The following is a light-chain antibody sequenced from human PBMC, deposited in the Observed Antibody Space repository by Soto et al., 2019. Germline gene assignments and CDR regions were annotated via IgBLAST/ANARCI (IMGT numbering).Light chain of an antibody. Sequence: DIVMTQSPRSLPVTPGEPASISCRSSQSLLHSNGYNYLDWYLQKPGQXPQLLIYLGSNRASGVPDRFSGSGSGTDFTLKISRVEAEDVGVYDCMQALQTPTFGQGTRLEIK. V-gene: IGKV2-28*01. CDR3: MQALQTPT. J-gene: IGKJ5*01. CDR1: QSLLHSNGYNY. CDR2: LGS.